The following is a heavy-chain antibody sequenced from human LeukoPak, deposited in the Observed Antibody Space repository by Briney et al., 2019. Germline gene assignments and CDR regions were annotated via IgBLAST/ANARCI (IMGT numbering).Heavy chain of an antibody. J-gene: IGHJ4*02. CDR1: GGSISSSSYY. V-gene: IGHV4-39*07. Sequence: SETLSLTCTVSGGSISSSSYYWGWIRQPPGKGLEWIGEINHSGSTNYNPSLKSRVTISVDTSKNQFSLKLSSVTAADTAVYYCARRPYYDFWSGYHPPNYFDYWGQGTLVTVSS. CDR2: INHSGST. D-gene: IGHD3-3*01. CDR3: ARRPYYDFWSGYHPPNYFDY.